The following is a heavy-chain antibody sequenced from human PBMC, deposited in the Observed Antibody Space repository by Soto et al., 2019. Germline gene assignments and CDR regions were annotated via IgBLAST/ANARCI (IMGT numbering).Heavy chain of an antibody. CDR3: ARGDQLERTNVYYFDY. J-gene: IGHJ4*02. D-gene: IGHD1-1*01. CDR2: INPNSGGT. CDR1: GYTFTGYY. Sequence: ASVKVSCKASGYTFTGYYMHWVRQAPGQGLEWMGWINPNSGGTNYAQKFQGWVTMTRDTSISTAYMELSRLRSDDTAVYYCARGDQLERTNVYYFDYWGQGTLVTVSS. V-gene: IGHV1-2*04.